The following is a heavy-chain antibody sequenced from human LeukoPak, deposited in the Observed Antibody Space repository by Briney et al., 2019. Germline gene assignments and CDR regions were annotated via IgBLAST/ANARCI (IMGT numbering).Heavy chain of an antibody. CDR1: GGSISSSTYY. J-gene: IGHJ4*02. Sequence: SETLSLTCTVSGGSISSSTYYWGWIRRPPGKGLEWIGSIYYRGSTYSNPSLKSRVTVSVDTAKNQFALKLSSVTAADTAVYYCVRGSTFRHYQYWGQGTLVTVSS. D-gene: IGHD3-10*01. CDR3: VRGSTFRHYQY. V-gene: IGHV4-39*01. CDR2: IYYRGST.